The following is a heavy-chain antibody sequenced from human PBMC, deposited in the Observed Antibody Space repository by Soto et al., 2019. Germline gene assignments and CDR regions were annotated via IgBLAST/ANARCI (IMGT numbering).Heavy chain of an antibody. J-gene: IGHJ4*02. CDR2: IRGDSSDT. V-gene: IGHV1-18*04. CDR1: GYTFSSHG. CDR3: ARDLRGSCTSDACFYFDY. D-gene: IGHD2-8*02. Sequence: GASVKVSCKTSGYTFSSHGISWVRQAPGQGLEWMGWIRGDSSDTNHALKFQGRISMTTDTSTDTAYMELRSLRSDDTAVYFCARDLRGSCTSDACFYFDYWGQGTLVTVS.